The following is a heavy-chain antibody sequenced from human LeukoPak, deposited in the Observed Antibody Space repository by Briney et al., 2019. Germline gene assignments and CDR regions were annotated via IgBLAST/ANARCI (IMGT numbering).Heavy chain of an antibody. CDR3: AKDPHCYDSSGVGAFFDY. Sequence: TGGSLRLSCAASGLTFSSYAMNWVRQAPGKGLECVSTISGSGGSTYYADSVKGRFTISRDNSKNTLYLQMNSLRAEDTAVYYCAKDPHCYDSSGVGAFFDYWGQGTLVTVSS. CDR2: ISGSGGST. J-gene: IGHJ4*02. D-gene: IGHD3-22*01. V-gene: IGHV3-23*01. CDR1: GLTFSSYA.